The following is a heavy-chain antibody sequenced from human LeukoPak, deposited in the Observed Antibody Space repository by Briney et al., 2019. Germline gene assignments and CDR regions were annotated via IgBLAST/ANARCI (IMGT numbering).Heavy chain of an antibody. CDR2: IIPIFGTA. V-gene: IGHV1-69*05. J-gene: IGHJ6*04. CDR1: GGTFSSYA. CDR3: ASGACSSTSCYLPH. Sequence: ASVKVSCKASGGTFSSYAISWVRQAPGQGLEWMGGIIPIFGTANYAQKFQGRVTITTDESTSTAYMELSSLRSEDTAVYYCASGACSSTSCYLPHWGKGTTVTVSP. D-gene: IGHD2-2*01.